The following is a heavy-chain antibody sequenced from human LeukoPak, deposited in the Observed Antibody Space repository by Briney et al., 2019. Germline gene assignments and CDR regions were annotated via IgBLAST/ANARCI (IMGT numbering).Heavy chain of an antibody. D-gene: IGHD3-10*01. V-gene: IGHV3-66*01. J-gene: IGHJ4*02. Sequence: GGSLRLSCAASGFTVSSNYMSWVRQAPGRGLEWVSVIYSGGSTYCADSVEGRFTISRDNSKNTLFLQMNSLRAGDTAVYYCARGTVTMVDYWGQGTLVTVSS. CDR2: IYSGGST. CDR3: ARGTVTMVDY. CDR1: GFTVSSNY.